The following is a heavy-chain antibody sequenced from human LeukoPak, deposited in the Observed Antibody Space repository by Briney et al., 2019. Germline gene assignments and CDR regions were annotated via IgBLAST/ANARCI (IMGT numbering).Heavy chain of an antibody. CDR3: ARVGYSSSLDSSDAFDI. CDR2: ISPNSGGT. J-gene: IGHJ3*02. CDR1: GYTFTGYY. Sequence: ASVKVSCKASGYTFTGYYMHWVRQAPGQGLEWMGWISPNSGGTNYAQKFQGRVTMTRDTSISTAYMGLSRLRSDDAAVYYCARVGYSSSLDSSDAFDIWGQGTMVTVSS. V-gene: IGHV1-2*02. D-gene: IGHD6-6*01.